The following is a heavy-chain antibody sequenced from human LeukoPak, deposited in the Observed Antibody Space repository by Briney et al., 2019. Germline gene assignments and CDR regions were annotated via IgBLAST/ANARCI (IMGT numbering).Heavy chain of an antibody. Sequence: PSETLSLTCGVSGGSISNTNWWTWVRQPPGKGLEWIGEVNLQGSTNYNPSLKSRVAISVDKSENHISLKLSSVTAADTAVYYCARGGYSSGWLHDYWGQGTLVTVSS. CDR3: ARGGYSSGWLHDY. CDR1: GGSISNTNW. J-gene: IGHJ4*02. V-gene: IGHV4-4*02. D-gene: IGHD6-19*01. CDR2: VNLQGST.